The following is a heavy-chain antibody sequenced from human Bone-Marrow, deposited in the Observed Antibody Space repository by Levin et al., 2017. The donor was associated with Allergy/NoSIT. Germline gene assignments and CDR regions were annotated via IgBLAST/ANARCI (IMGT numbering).Heavy chain of an antibody. V-gene: IGHV2-5*02. CDR2: IYWDDDK. CDR1: GFSLRSAMVS. Sequence: QTLSLTCPFSGFSLRSAMVSVGWIRQPPGKALEWLALIYWDDDKHYNPSLKSRVTITKDTSQNQVVLTMTDMDPLDTATYYCAHKSRSATHLDYWGQGTLVTVFS. CDR3: AHKSRSATHLDY. J-gene: IGHJ4*02.